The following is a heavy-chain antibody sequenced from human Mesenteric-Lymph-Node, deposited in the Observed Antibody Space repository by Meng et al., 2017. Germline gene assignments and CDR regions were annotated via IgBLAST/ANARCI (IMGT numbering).Heavy chain of an antibody. D-gene: IGHD5-18*01. CDR3: ERVVFGYSYDGIEV. Sequence: GESLKISCASSGFTFSCYSMNWVRQVQGKGLVWVSRIDSDGGTTTYADSVKGRFTISRDNAKNTLYLQMNSLRAEDTAVYYCERVVFGYSYDGIEVWGPGNTV. CDR1: GFTFSCYS. V-gene: IGHV3-74*01. CDR2: IDSDGGTT. J-gene: IGHJ6*01.